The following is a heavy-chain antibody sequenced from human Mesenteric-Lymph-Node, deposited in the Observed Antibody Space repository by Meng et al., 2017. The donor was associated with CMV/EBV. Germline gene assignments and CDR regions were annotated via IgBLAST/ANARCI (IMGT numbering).Heavy chain of an antibody. J-gene: IGHJ4*02. Sequence: AASGFTFSSYGVHWVRQAPGKGLEWVAIIWSDGSNKYYADSVKGRFTISRDNSKNTLYLQMNSLRAEDTAVYYCARDYLGTSYYFDYWGQGTLVTVSS. CDR2: IWSDGSNK. CDR1: GFTFSSYG. D-gene: IGHD1-1*01. V-gene: IGHV3-33*01. CDR3: ARDYLGTSYYFDY.